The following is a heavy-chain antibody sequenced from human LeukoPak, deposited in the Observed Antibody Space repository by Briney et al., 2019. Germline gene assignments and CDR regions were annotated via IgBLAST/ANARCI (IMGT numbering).Heavy chain of an antibody. CDR2: IYYSGST. V-gene: IGHV4-39*07. CDR1: GGSISSRSYY. CDR3: ARDPASAPGTFDY. Sequence: SETLSPTCTVSGGSISSRSYYWGWIRQPPGKGLEWIGSIYYSGSTYYNPSLQSRVTISVDTSKNQFSLKLSSVTAADTAVYYCARDPASAPGTFDYWGQGTLVTVSS. D-gene: IGHD1-1*01. J-gene: IGHJ4*02.